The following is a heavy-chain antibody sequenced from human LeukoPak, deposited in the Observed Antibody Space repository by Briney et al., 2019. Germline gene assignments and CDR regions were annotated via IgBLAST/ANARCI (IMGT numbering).Heavy chain of an antibody. CDR1: GFTFSIYA. D-gene: IGHD2-21*02. J-gene: IGHJ4*02. CDR2: ISHDGSNK. V-gene: IGHV3-30-3*01. Sequence: PGGSLTLSCAASGFTFSIYAMHWVRDARGRGLEWVADISHDGSNKYYADSVKGRFTISRDNSKNTLYLQMNSLRAEDTAVYYCARDSYTYCGGDCYIDYWGQGTLVTVSS. CDR3: ARDSYTYCGGDCYIDY.